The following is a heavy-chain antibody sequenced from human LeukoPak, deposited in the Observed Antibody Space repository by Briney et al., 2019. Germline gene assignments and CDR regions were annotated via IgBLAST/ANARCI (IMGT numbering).Heavy chain of an antibody. D-gene: IGHD3-3*01. J-gene: IGHJ4*02. CDR2: INHSGST. CDR3: ARGDYDFWSGYRAFDY. Sequence: SETLSLTFAVYGGSFSGYYWSWIRQPPGKGLEWIGEINHSGSTNYNPSLKSRVTISVDTSKNQFSLKLSSVTAADTAVYYCARGDYDFWSGYRAFDYWGQGTLVTVSS. CDR1: GGSFSGYY. V-gene: IGHV4-34*01.